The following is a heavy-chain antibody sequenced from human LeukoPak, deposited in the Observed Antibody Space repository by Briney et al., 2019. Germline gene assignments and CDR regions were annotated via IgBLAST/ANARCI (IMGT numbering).Heavy chain of an antibody. CDR3: ARSKVVIEVPLD. V-gene: IGHV4-59*11. D-gene: IGHD3-22*01. CDR1: GGSIRSHY. Sequence: SETLSLTCTGSGGSIRSHYWSWIRQPPGKGLEWIGYIYYSGSTNYNPSLKSRVTISVDTSKNQFSLKLSSVTAADTAPYYCARSKVVIEVPLDWGQGTLVTVSS. J-gene: IGHJ4*02. CDR2: IYYSGST.